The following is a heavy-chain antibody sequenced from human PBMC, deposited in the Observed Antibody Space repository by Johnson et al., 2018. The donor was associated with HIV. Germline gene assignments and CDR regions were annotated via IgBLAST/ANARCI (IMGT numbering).Heavy chain of an antibody. D-gene: IGHD5-24*01. CDR3: AKDRQATSTLGAFDI. CDR1: GFTFDDYA. CDR2: ISWNSGSI. Sequence: EVQLVESGGGLVQPGRSLRLSCAASGFTFDDYAMHWVRQAPGKGLEWVSGISWNSGSIGYADSVKGRFTISRDNAKNSLYLQMNSLRTEDTALYYCAKDRQATSTLGAFDIWGQGNMVIVSS. V-gene: IGHV3-9*01. J-gene: IGHJ3*02.